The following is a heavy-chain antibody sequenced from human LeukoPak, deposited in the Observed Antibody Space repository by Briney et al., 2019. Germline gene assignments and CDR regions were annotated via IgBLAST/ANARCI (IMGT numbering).Heavy chain of an antibody. CDR1: GFTFSSYG. CDR2: ISYDGSNK. V-gene: IGHV3-30*18. J-gene: IGHJ4*02. CDR3: AKDPNNYGDYPSK. D-gene: IGHD4-17*01. Sequence: GGSLRLSCAASGFTFSSYGMHWVRQAPGKGLEWVAVISYDGSNKYYADSVKGRFTISRDNSKNTLYLQMNSLRAEDTAVYYCAKDPNNYGDYPSKWGQGTLVTVSS.